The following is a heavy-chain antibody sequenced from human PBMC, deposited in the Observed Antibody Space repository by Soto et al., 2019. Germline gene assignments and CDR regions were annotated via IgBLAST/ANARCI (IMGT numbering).Heavy chain of an antibody. CDR2: IYYSGST. CDR1: GGSISSSSYY. V-gene: IGHV4-39*02. D-gene: IGHD3-10*01. J-gene: IGHJ4*02. Sequence: PSETLSLTCTVSGGSISSSSYYWGWIRQPPGKGLEWIGSIYYSGSTYYNPSLKSRVTISVDTSKNQFSLKLSSVTAADTAVYYCARERWFGELLIDYWGQGTLVTVSS. CDR3: ARERWFGELLIDY.